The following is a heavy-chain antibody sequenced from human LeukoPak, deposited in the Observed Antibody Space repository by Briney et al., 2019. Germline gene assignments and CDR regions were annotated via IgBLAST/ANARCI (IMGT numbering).Heavy chain of an antibody. J-gene: IGHJ3*02. CDR3: ARDFPRVDAFDI. Sequence: SVKVSCKASGGTFSSYAISWVRQAPGQGLEWMGGIIPIFGTANYAQKIQGRVTITADKSTSTAYMELNSLRAEDTAVYYCARDFPRVDAFDIWGQGTMVTVSS. V-gene: IGHV1-69*06. CDR2: IIPIFGTA. CDR1: GGTFSSYA.